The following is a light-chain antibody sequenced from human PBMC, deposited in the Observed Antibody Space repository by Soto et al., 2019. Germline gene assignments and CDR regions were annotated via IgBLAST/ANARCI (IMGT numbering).Light chain of an antibody. CDR2: DAS. Sequence: DIPMTQSPSTLSASVGDRVTITCRASQSISSWLAWYQQKPGKAPKLLIYDASSLESGVPSRFSGSGSGTEFALTLSSLQPDAFATYYCQQYNSYSGTFGQGTKLEIK. V-gene: IGKV1-5*01. J-gene: IGKJ2*01. CDR3: QQYNSYSGT. CDR1: QSISSW.